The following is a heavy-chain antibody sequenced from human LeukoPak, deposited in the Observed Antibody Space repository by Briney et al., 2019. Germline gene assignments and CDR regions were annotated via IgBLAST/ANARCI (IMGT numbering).Heavy chain of an antibody. CDR1: GYTFTSYD. CDR3: ARVSGVVRVYYYYYGMDV. V-gene: IGHV1-8*01. CDR2: MNPNSGNT. J-gene: IGHJ6*02. D-gene: IGHD3-16*01. Sequence: ASVKVSCKASGYTFTSYDINWVRQATGQGLEWMGWMNPNSGNTGYAQKFQGRVTMTRNTSISTAYMELSSLRSEDTAVYYCARVSGVVRVYYYYYGMDVWGQGITVTVSS.